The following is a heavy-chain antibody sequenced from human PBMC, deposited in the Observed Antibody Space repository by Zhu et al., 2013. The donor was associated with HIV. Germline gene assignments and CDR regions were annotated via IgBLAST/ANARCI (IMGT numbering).Heavy chain of an antibody. CDR1: GYVFTSFG. CDR3: ARGRYYYDHDGYYHEYFQV. J-gene: IGHJ1*01. Sequence: QDQLVQSGAEMKKPGASVKVSCRASGYVFTSFGISWLRQAPGQSLQWMGWISGYNGKTNYARNLQDRVTMTVDISSSTAYLELRSLRSDDTATYYCARGRYYYDHDGYYHEYFQVWGQGTLVTVSS. D-gene: IGHD3-22*01. V-gene: IGHV1-18*01. CDR2: ISGYNGKT.